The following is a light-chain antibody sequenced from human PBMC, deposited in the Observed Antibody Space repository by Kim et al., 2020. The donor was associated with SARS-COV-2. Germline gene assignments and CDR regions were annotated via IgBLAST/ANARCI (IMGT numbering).Light chain of an antibody. CDR3: QQYGNSPHT. J-gene: IGKJ1*01. Sequence: SPGERATPSCRASQSVSSSYLAWYQQKPGQAPRLLIYGASSRDTGVPDRFSGSGSGTDFTLTITRLEPEDFAVYYCQQYGNSPHTFGQGTKVEIK. CDR2: GAS. V-gene: IGKV3-20*01. CDR1: QSVSSSY.